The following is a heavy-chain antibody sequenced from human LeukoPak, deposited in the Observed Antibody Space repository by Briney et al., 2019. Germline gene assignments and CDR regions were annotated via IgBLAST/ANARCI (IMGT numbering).Heavy chain of an antibody. V-gene: IGHV3-15*01. D-gene: IGHD3-22*01. CDR3: TTEYYYDSSGLFDY. J-gene: IGHJ4*02. CDR2: IKSKRDGGTT. Sequence: GGPLRLSCAVSGFPFSNAWMSWVRKAPGKGLEWVGRIKSKRDGGTTDYAAPVNGRFTISRDDSKNTLYLQMNSLKTEDTAVYYCTTEYYYDSSGLFDYWGQGTLVTVSS. CDR1: GFPFSNAW.